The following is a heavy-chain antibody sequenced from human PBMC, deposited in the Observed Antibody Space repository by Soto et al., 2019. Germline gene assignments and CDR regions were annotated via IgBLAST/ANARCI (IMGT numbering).Heavy chain of an antibody. CDR3: ARIPPNGSGSYYPSLWFDP. J-gene: IGHJ5*02. D-gene: IGHD3-10*01. V-gene: IGHV4-4*02. Sequence: QVQLQESGPRLVKPSGTLSLTCAVSGGSISSSNWWRWVSQPPGKGLEWIGEIYHSGSTNYHPSLTSRVPISADESKNQFSLNLSSVTAADTAVYYCARIPPNGSGSYYPSLWFDPWGQGTLVTVSS. CDR1: GGSISSSNW. CDR2: IYHSGST.